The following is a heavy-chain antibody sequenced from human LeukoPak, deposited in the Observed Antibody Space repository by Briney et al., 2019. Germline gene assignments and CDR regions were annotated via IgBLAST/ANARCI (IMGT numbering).Heavy chain of an antibody. D-gene: IGHD1-26*01. CDR2: IYTSGRT. CDR1: GGSISSGSYY. J-gene: IGHJ5*02. CDR3: ARDQVVGATQSFDP. Sequence: SETLSLTCTVSGGSISSGSYYWSWIRQPPGKGLEWIGRIYTSGRTNYNPSLKRRVTISVDTSKNQFSLKLSSVTAADTAVYYCARDQVVGATQSFDPWGQGTLVTVSS. V-gene: IGHV4-61*02.